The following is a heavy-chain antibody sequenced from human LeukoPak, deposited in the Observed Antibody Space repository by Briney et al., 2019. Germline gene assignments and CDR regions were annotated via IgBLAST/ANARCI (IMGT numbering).Heavy chain of an antibody. Sequence: SETLSLTCTVSGGSISSSSYYWGWIRQPPGKGLEWIGEINHSGSTNYNPSLKSRVTISVDTSKNQFSLKLSSVTAADTAVYYCARRGYDILTGYRRFDYMDVWGKGTTVTISS. V-gene: IGHV4-39*07. CDR2: INHSGST. J-gene: IGHJ6*03. CDR3: ARRGYDILTGYRRFDYMDV. D-gene: IGHD3-9*01. CDR1: GGSISSSSYY.